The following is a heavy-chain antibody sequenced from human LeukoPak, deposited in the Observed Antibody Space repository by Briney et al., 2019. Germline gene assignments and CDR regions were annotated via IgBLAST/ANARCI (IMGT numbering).Heavy chain of an antibody. CDR3: VKGITSHDFFSRGE. CDR2: VSNSCGIT. D-gene: IGHD3-3*01. CDR1: GFTFSKYS. J-gene: IGHJ4*02. V-gene: IGHV3-23*01. Sequence: GGSVTLSRVGSGFTFSKYSMNWLGPAPGRGREWVSGVSNSCGITYYADSVKGRFTISRDNYKNTLYLQMDSLSAEDTAVYYCVKGITSHDFFSRGEWGQGTLVTVSS.